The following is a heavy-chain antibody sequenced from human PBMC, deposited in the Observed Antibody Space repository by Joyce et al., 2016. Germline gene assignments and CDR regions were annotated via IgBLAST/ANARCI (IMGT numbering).Heavy chain of an antibody. V-gene: IGHV4-4*07. J-gene: IGHJ5*02. CDR3: ARDRFDP. CDR1: GGSLSNYY. CDR2: IFITGST. Sequence: QVQLQESGPGLVKPSETLSLTCTVSGGSLSNYYWSWIRQPAGKGLEWIGRIFITGSTNYNPSLKSRVTMSVDTSKNQFSLKMTSVTAADTAVYYCARDRFDPWGQGTLVTVSS.